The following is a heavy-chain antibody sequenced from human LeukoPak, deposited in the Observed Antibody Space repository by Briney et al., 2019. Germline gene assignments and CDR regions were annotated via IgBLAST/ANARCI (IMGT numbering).Heavy chain of an antibody. CDR3: ATLCCGSYYMDV. J-gene: IGHJ6*03. Sequence: SVKVSCKASGGTLNGYVISWVRQAPGQGLEWMGGIIPISGTTNYAQKFQGRVTITADKSTSTAYMELSSLRSEDTAVYYCATLCCGSYYMDVWGKGTTATVSS. D-gene: IGHD2-15*01. CDR1: GGTLNGYV. CDR2: IIPISGTT. V-gene: IGHV1-69*06.